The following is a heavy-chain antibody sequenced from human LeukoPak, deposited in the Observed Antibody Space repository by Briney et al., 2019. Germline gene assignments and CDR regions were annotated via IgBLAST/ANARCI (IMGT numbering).Heavy chain of an antibody. Sequence: GSLRLSSAASRFSFRSYWMRWVRATPGKGLGWVSRFNKDGGSTTYADSGKGGSTFSQTNPENTLYLKLTTLRPEAPPVYYCARPKDSGDSVVAFDSWGQGNLVTVSS. D-gene: IGHD4-17*01. V-gene: IGHV3-74*01. CDR1: RFSFRSYW. CDR2: FNKDGGST. CDR3: ARPKDSGDSVVAFDS. J-gene: IGHJ4*02.